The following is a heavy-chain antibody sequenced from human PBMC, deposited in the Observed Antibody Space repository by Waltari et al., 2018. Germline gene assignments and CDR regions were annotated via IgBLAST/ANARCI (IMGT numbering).Heavy chain of an antibody. D-gene: IGHD6-6*01. Sequence: QVQLLQSGAEVKKPGSSVKVSCKASGGTFSSYPISWVRQAPGPGLKWMGGIIPIFGTAHYAQKFQGSVTITADKSTSTAYMELSSLRSDDTAVDYCARGEEAALGRWFLGAFDIWGQGTMVTVSS. CDR2: IIPIFGTA. CDR3: ARGEEAALGRWFLGAFDI. CDR1: GGTFSSYP. V-gene: IGHV1-69*14. J-gene: IGHJ3*02.